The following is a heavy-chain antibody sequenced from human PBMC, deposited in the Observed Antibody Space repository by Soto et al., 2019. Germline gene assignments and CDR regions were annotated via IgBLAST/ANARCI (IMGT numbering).Heavy chain of an antibody. CDR1: GFNFNIYA. D-gene: IGHD1-1*01. CDR3: AKALGNPYYYYYMDV. V-gene: IGHV3-23*01. CDR2: IRPGGDST. J-gene: IGHJ6*03. Sequence: EVQLLESGGGLVQPGGSLRLSCAASGFNFNIYAMTWVRQAPGKGLEWVSTIRPGGDSTYFADSVKGRVTISRDNSKNTLSLQMNSLRAEDTATYFCAKALGNPYYYYYMDVWGTGNTVTVSS.